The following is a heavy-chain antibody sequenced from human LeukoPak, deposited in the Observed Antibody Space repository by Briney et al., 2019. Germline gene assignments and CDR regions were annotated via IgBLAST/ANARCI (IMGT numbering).Heavy chain of an antibody. D-gene: IGHD2-21*02. Sequence: PGGSLRLSCAASGFTFSRYCMHWVRDSPGRGLVGVSRINGDGSSTKCADSVKGRFTISRDNAKNTLYLQMNSLRVEDTAVYYCASWVVETDLRYFQHWGQAPWSPSPQ. CDR3: ASWVVETDLRYFQH. CDR2: INGDGSST. V-gene: IGHV3-74*01. J-gene: IGHJ1*01. CDR1: GFTFSRYC.